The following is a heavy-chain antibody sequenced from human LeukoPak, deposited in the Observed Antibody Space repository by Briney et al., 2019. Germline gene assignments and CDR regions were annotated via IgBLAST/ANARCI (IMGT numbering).Heavy chain of an antibody. J-gene: IGHJ4*02. V-gene: IGHV3-30*01. CDR3: ARRTGDSRYCSGYSCFPPDY. CDR2: ISNGGNE. Sequence: GGSLRLSRAASGFTFRGYGMNWVREAPGRGLEWLASISNGGNEFYADSVKGRFTISRDTSKNTLYLQMNGLRAEDTAVYYCARRTGDSRYCSGYSCFPPDYWGQGTLVTVSS. D-gene: IGHD2-15*01. CDR1: GFTFRGYG.